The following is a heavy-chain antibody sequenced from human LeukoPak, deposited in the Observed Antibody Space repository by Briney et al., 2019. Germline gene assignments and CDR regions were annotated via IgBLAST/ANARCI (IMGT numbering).Heavy chain of an antibody. D-gene: IGHD2-2*01. J-gene: IGHJ4*02. Sequence: GGSLRLSCAASGFTFKSYSMIWVRQAPGKGLEWVSSITTSSGYINYADSVKGRFTISRDNAKNSLFLQMNSLRAEDTAVYYCAKDTYCSSTSCSNDYWGQGTLVTVSS. CDR2: ITTSSGYI. CDR1: GFTFKSYS. V-gene: IGHV3-21*04. CDR3: AKDTYCSSTSCSNDY.